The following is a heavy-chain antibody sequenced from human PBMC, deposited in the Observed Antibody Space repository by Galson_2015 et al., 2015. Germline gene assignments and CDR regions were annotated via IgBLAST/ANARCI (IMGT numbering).Heavy chain of an antibody. Sequence: SVKVSCKASGYTFTSYAMNWVRQAPGQGLEWMGWINTNTGNPTYAQGFTGRFVFSLDTSVSTAYLQISSLKAEDTAVYYCARVGSQLELRYWFDPWGQGTLVTVSS. J-gene: IGHJ5*02. CDR2: INTNTGNP. V-gene: IGHV7-4-1*02. CDR1: GYTFTSYA. CDR3: ARVGSQLELRYWFDP. D-gene: IGHD1-7*01.